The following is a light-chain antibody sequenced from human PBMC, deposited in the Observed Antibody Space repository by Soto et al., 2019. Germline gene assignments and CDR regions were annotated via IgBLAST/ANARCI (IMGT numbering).Light chain of an antibody. CDR3: SSYTSSSTSV. CDR1: ISDVGGYTF. CDR2: EVS. V-gene: IGLV2-14*01. Sequence: QSALTQPASVSGSPGQSITISCTGTISDVGGYTFVSWYQQLPGKAPKLMIFEVSNRPSGVSNRFSGSKSGNTASLTISGLQAEDEADYYCSSYTSSSTSVFGTGTKLTVL. J-gene: IGLJ1*01.